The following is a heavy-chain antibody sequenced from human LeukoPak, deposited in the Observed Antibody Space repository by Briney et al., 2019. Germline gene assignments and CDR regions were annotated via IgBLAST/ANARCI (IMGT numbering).Heavy chain of an antibody. D-gene: IGHD2-2*01. CDR2: CDPEDGET. Sequence: EASVKVSCKVSGYTLTELSMHWVRQAPGKGLEWMGGCDPEDGETIYAQKFQGRVTMTEDTSTDTAYMELSSLRSEDTAVYYCATAPIVVVPAAIYYYYGMDVWGQGTTVTVSS. J-gene: IGHJ6*02. CDR3: ATAPIVVVPAAIYYYYGMDV. V-gene: IGHV1-24*01. CDR1: GYTLTELS.